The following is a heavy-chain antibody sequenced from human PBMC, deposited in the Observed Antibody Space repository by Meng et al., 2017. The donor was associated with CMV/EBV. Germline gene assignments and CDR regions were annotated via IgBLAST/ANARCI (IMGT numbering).Heavy chain of an antibody. CDR1: GYTFTSYA. J-gene: IGHJ5*02. Sequence: SVKVSCKASGYTFTSYAISWVRQAPGQGLEWMGGIIPIFGTANYAQKFQGRVTITTDESTSTAYMELSSLRSEDTAVYYCASGPERWYQPRRNWFDPWGQGTLVTVSS. D-gene: IGHD2-2*01. V-gene: IGHV1-69*05. CDR2: IIPIFGTA. CDR3: ASGPERWYQPRRNWFDP.